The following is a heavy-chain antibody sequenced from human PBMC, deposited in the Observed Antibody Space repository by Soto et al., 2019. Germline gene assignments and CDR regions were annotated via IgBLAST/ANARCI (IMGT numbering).Heavy chain of an antibody. CDR3: AKTTWLDYAFDI. CDR1: GDSVSSNSVA. D-gene: IGHD6-19*01. Sequence: SQTLSLTCAISGDSVSSNSVAWNWIRQSPSRGLEWLGRTYYTSKWYSDYVGSVKSRIIINPDTSKNQFSLQLTSLTPEDTAVYYWAKTTWLDYAFDIWGKGKMVTVS. J-gene: IGHJ3*02. CDR2: TYYTSKWYS. V-gene: IGHV6-1*01.